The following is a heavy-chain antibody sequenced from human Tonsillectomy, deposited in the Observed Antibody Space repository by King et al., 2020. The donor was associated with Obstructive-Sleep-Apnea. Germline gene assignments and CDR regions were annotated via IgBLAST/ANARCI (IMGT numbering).Heavy chain of an antibody. CDR2: ISYDGSNK. V-gene: IGHV3-30*18. CDR1: GFTFSSYV. J-gene: IGHJ3*02. CDR3: AKSRDTAMAKGDAFDI. D-gene: IGHD5-18*01. Sequence: VQLVESGGGVVQPGRSLRLSCAASGFTFSSYVMHWVRQAPGKGLEWVAVISYDGSNKYYADSVKGRFTISRDNSKNTLYLQMNSLRAEDTAVYYCAKSRDTAMAKGDAFDIWGQGTMVTVSS.